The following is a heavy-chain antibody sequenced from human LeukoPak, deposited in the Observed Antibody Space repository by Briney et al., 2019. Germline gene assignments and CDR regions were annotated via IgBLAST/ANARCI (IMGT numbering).Heavy chain of an antibody. CDR1: GFTFSDHY. V-gene: IGHV3-72*01. J-gene: IGHJ4*02. CDR2: IKNRANSYTT. Sequence: GGSLRLSCAASGFTFSDHYMDWVRQAPGKGLEWVGRIKNRANSYTTEYAASVTGRFTISRDDSKNSLYLQMNSLKTEDTAVYYCITPLPYSAQGGQGTLVTVSS. D-gene: IGHD2-21*01. CDR3: ITPLPYSAQ.